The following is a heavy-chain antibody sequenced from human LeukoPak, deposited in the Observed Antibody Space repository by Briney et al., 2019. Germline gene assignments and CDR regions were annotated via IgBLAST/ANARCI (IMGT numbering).Heavy chain of an antibody. Sequence: VGALRLSCAASVVTFSTYTIHCGRRAPGKGVGGGAFIRYYGMNKYYADSVRCRFTISRDNSNNTLYLQMNSLRAEDTAVYYCAKDCGSSSMTLYSYSSYLDVWGKETTVTISS. CDR3: AKDCGSSSMTLYSYSSYLDV. D-gene: IGHD6-13*01. V-gene: IGHV3-30*02. J-gene: IGHJ6*03. CDR2: IRYYGMNK. CDR1: VVTFSTYT.